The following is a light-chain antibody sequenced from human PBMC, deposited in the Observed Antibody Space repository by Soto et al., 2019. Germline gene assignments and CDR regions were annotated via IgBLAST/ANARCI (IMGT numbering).Light chain of an antibody. V-gene: IGLV7-46*01. CDR3: LLSYPGPRSPRVV. J-gene: IGLJ2*01. CDR1: TGPVTSSHY. CDR2: DTN. Sequence: QAVVTQEPSLTVSPGGTVTLTCGSSTGPVTSSHYPYWFQQKPGQAPRTLIYDTNNRHSWTPARFSGSLLGGQAALTLSGAQPEDEAEYYCLLSYPGPRSPRVVFGGGTKVTVL.